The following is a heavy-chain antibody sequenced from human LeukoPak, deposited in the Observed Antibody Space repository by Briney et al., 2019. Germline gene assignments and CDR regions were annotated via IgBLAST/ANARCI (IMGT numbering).Heavy chain of an antibody. CDR1: GGSFSGYY. CDR2: INHSGST. J-gene: IGHJ5*02. CDR3: ARGTKVAAAALNWFDP. V-gene: IGHV4-34*01. Sequence: PSETLSLTCAVYGGSFSGYYWSWIRQPPGKGLEWIGEINHSGSTNYNPSLKSRVTISVDTSKNQFSLKLSSVTAADTAVYYCARGTKVAAAALNWFDPWGQGTLVTVSS. D-gene: IGHD6-13*01.